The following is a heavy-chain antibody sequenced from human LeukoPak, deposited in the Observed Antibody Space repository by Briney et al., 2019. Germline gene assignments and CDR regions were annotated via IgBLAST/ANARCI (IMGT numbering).Heavy chain of an antibody. J-gene: IGHJ6*03. CDR3: ARLKFYDSTGYSPGHYIDV. D-gene: IGHD3-22*01. Sequence: SETLSLTCTVSGGPIYSYYWSWIRQTAGKGLEWIGRLYPGVSTNYNPSLKSRVTMSVDTSKNQFALKLSAVTAADTAVYYCARLKFYDSTGYSPGHYIDVWGKGTTVTVSS. CDR2: LYPGVST. V-gene: IGHV4-4*07. CDR1: GGPIYSYY.